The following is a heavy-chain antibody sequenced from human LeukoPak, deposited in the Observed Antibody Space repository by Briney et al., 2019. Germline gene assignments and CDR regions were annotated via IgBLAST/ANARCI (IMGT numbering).Heavy chain of an antibody. Sequence: GGSLRLSCTASGFTFSGSEMSSVRQTPGKGLEWLSNIRTDGTTTYYADSVKGRFTISRDNAENSLYLQMDRLRPDDTALYYCARSFGWHFDLWGRGTLVTVSS. CDR2: IRTDGTTT. CDR3: ARSFGWHFDL. CDR1: GFTFSGSE. V-gene: IGHV3-48*03. D-gene: IGHD3-16*01. J-gene: IGHJ2*01.